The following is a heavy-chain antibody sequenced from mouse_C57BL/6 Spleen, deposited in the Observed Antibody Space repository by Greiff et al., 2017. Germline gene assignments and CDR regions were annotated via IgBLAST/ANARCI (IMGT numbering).Heavy chain of an antibody. CDR3: ARFPTVVPYYFDY. D-gene: IGHD1-1*01. V-gene: IGHV1-4*01. CDR1: GYTFTSYT. Sequence: VQLQQSGAELARPGASVQMSCKASGYTFTSYTMHWVKQRPGQGLEWIGYINPSSGYTKYNQKFKDKATLTADKSSSTAYMQLSSLTSEDSAVYYCARFPTVVPYYFDYWGQGTTLTVSS. CDR2: INPSSGYT. J-gene: IGHJ2*01.